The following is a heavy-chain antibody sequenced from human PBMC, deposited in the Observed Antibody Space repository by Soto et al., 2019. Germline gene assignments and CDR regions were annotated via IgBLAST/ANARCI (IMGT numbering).Heavy chain of an antibody. CDR3: GGIAAPWYFQTLNNMDV. J-gene: IGHJ6*03. D-gene: IGHD6-13*01. CDR1: GFTFDDYA. V-gene: IGHV3-9*01. CDR2: ISWNSGSI. Sequence: GGSLRLSCAASGFTFDDYAMHWVRQAPGKGLEWVSGISWNSGSIGYADSVKGRFTISRDNAKNSLYLQMNSLRAEDTALYYCGGIAAPWYFQTLNNMDVWGKGTTVTVSS.